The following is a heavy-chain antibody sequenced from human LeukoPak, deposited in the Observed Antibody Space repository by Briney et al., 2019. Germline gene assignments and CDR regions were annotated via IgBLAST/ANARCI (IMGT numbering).Heavy chain of an antibody. Sequence: ASVKVSCKASGYTFTSYGISWVRQAPGQGLEWMGWISAYNGNTNYAQKLQGRVTMTTDTSTSTAYMELRSLRSDDTAVYYCARDREYSSSRTAGGIDYWGQGTLVTVSS. CDR1: GYTFTSYG. CDR2: ISAYNGNT. CDR3: ARDREYSSSRTAGGIDY. J-gene: IGHJ4*02. D-gene: IGHD6-6*01. V-gene: IGHV1-18*01.